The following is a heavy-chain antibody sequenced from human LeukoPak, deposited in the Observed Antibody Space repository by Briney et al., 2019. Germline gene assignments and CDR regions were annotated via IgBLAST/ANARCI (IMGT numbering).Heavy chain of an antibody. Sequence: WASVKVSCKASGGTFSSYAISWVRQAPGQGLEWMGRIIPILGIANYAQKFQGRVTITTDESTSTAYMELSSLRSEDTAVYYCASSYSNYDWFDPWGQGTLVTVSS. CDR2: IIPILGIA. CDR1: GGTFSSYA. V-gene: IGHV1-69*04. CDR3: ASSYSNYDWFDP. D-gene: IGHD4-11*01. J-gene: IGHJ5*02.